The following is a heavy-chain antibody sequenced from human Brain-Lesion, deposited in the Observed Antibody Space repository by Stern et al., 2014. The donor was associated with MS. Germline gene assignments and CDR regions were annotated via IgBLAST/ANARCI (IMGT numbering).Heavy chain of an antibody. CDR3: ARGERCFDS. V-gene: IGHV3-74*02. J-gene: IGHJ5*01. CDR2: VNNDGRRT. Sequence: EVQLVESGGGFVQPGGSLRLSCAASGFTFSNYWIHWVRQAPGKGLVWVSRVNNDGRRTSYADSVKGRFTMSRDNAKNTLYLQMNSLRVEDTAIYYCARGERCFDSWGQGTLVTVSS. D-gene: IGHD3-10*01. CDR1: GFTFSNYW.